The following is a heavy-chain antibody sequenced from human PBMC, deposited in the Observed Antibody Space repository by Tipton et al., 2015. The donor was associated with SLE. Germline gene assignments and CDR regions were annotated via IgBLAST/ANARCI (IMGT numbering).Heavy chain of an antibody. V-gene: IGHV4-38-2*02. Sequence: TLSLTCTVSGYSISSGFSWGWIRPPPGKGLEWLAYISHSGSSDYNPSLRSRVTISRDTSRNQFSLKLCSVPAADTAVYYCVTKTGGYSDYWGRGTLLTVSS. CDR1: GYSISSGFS. D-gene: IGHD7-27*01. J-gene: IGHJ4*02. CDR3: VTKTGGYSDY. CDR2: ISHSGSS.